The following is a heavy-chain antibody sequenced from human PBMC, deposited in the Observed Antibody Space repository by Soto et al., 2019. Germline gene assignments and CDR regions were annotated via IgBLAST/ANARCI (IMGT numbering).Heavy chain of an antibody. D-gene: IGHD2-15*01. Sequence: QVQLVQSGAEVKKPRASVKVSCKASGYTFTGYYMHWVRQAPGQGLEWMGWINPNSGGTNYAQKFQGRVTMTRDTSISTAYMELSRLRSDDTAVYYCAREGCSGGSCYIYYYYYYGMDVWGQGTTVTVSS. V-gene: IGHV1-2*02. CDR3: AREGCSGGSCYIYYYYYYGMDV. CDR2: INPNSGGT. J-gene: IGHJ6*02. CDR1: GYTFTGYY.